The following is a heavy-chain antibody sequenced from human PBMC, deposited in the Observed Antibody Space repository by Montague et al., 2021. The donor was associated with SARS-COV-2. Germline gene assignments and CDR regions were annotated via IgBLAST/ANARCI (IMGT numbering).Heavy chain of an antibody. CDR2: IYWDDDK. D-gene: IGHD4-23*01. CDR1: GFSLSTSGVG. Sequence: PALVKPTQTLTLTCTFSGFSLSTSGVGVGWIRQPPGKALEWLALIYWDDDKRYSPFLKSRLTITKDTSKNQVVLTMTNMDPVDTATYYCARSYGTTVVTRAFDYWGQGTLVTVSS. J-gene: IGHJ4*02. V-gene: IGHV2-5*02. CDR3: ARSYGTTVVTRAFDY.